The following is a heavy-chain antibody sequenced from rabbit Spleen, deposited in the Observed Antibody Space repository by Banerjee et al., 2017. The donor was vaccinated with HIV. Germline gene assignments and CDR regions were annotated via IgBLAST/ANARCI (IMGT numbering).Heavy chain of an antibody. CDR3: ARDTASSFSSYGMDL. V-gene: IGHV1S45*01. CDR2: IDAGSSGFT. D-gene: IGHD8-1*01. CDR1: GVSFSGSSY. J-gene: IGHJ6*01. Sequence: QEQLEESGGDLVKPGASLTLTCIASGVSFSGSSYMCWVRQAPGKGLEWIACIDAGSSGFTYFATWAKGRFTISKTSSTTVTLQMTRLTAADTATYFCARDTASSFSSYGMDLWGPGTLVTVS.